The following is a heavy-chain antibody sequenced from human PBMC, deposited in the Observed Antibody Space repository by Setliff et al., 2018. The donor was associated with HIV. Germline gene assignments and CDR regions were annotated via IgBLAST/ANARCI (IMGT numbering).Heavy chain of an antibody. Sequence: LSLTCTVSGGSISSGSYYWSWIRQPAGKGLEWIGHIHTSGSTNHNPSLKSRVTISVDTSKNQFSLKLSSVTAADTAVYYCARDRVPFRYTGWGQGTLVTVS. J-gene: IGHJ4*02. CDR2: IHTSGST. D-gene: IGHD5-18*01. CDR1: GGSISSGSYY. CDR3: ARDRVPFRYTG. V-gene: IGHV4-61*09.